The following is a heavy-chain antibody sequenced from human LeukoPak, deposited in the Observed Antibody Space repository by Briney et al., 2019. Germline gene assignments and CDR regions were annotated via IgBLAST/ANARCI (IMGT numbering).Heavy chain of an antibody. V-gene: IGHV3-11*01. CDR2: ISSSGSTI. Sequence: GGSLRLSCAASGFTFSDYYMSWIRQAPGKGLEWVSYISSSGSTIYYADSVKGRFTISRDNSKNTLYLQMNSLRAEDTAVYYCAKTYYYDSSGPADAFDIWGQGTMVTVSS. CDR1: GFTFSDYY. D-gene: IGHD3-22*01. J-gene: IGHJ3*02. CDR3: AKTYYYDSSGPADAFDI.